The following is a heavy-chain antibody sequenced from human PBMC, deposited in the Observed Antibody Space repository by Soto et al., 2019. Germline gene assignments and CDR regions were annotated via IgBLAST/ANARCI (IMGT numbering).Heavy chain of an antibody. D-gene: IGHD2-2*02. Sequence: EVQLVESGGGLVQPGGSLRLSCAASGFTFSSYWMHWVRQAPGKGLVWVARITSDGSSTMYADSVKGRFTISRDNAKNALYLQMKRVRDEDTAVYYCVRGAVPAATPVDYWGQGTLVTVSS. V-gene: IGHV3-74*03. CDR3: VRGAVPAATPVDY. CDR1: GFTFSSYW. J-gene: IGHJ4*02. CDR2: ITSDGSST.